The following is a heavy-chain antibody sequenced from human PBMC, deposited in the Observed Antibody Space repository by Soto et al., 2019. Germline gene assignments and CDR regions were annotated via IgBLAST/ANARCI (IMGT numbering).Heavy chain of an antibody. Sequence: QLQLQESGPGLVKPSETLSLTCSLSGGAISDARFYWGWIRQSPGRGLEWIGSIYYTGTTFFNPSLQSRVTISVDTSENQFSLKLYSVTAADTALYFCAIHKWEQPKWFDPWGQGTLVIVSP. J-gene: IGHJ5*02. CDR2: IYYTGTT. CDR1: GGAISDARFY. CDR3: AIHKWEQPKWFDP. D-gene: IGHD1-26*01. V-gene: IGHV4-39*01.